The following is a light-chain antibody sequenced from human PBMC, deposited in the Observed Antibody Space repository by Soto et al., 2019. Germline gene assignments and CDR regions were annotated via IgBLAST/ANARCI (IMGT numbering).Light chain of an antibody. J-gene: IGKJ4*01. CDR1: QSVSSSY. Sequence: EIVLTQSPGTLSLSPGERATLSCRVSQSVSSSYLAWYQQKPGPAPRLLIYVASSRATGIPDMFSASESGTDLALTISRLEPEDFAVYYCHQYDSSPLTFCGGTKVAIK. CDR2: VAS. CDR3: HQYDSSPLT. V-gene: IGKV3-20*01.